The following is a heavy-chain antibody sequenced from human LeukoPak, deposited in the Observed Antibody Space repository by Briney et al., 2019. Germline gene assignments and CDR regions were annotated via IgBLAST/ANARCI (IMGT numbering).Heavy chain of an antibody. CDR2: IYYSGST. Sequence: PSETLSLTCTVSGGSISSGDYYWSWIRQPPGKGLEWIGYIYYSGSTYYNPSLKSRVTISVDTSKNQFSLKLSSVTAADTAVHYCARGVYDYVWGSYRASAFDIWGQGTMVTVSS. V-gene: IGHV4-30-4*01. CDR1: GGSISSGDYY. D-gene: IGHD3-16*02. CDR3: ARGVYDYVWGSYRASAFDI. J-gene: IGHJ3*02.